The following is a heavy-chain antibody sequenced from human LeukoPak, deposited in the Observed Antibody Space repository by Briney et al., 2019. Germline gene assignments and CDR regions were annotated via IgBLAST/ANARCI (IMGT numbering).Heavy chain of an antibody. CDR2: IYYSDDT. J-gene: IGHJ5*02. V-gene: IGHV4-59*02. CDR3: ARGRALDP. Sequence: SETLSLTCAVSGDSVSSNYWSWIRQPPGRGLEWIGYIYYSDDTNYNPSLKSRVTISLDTSKNQFSLKVSSVTAADTAVYYCARGRALDPWGQGTLVTVSS. CDR1: GDSVSSNY.